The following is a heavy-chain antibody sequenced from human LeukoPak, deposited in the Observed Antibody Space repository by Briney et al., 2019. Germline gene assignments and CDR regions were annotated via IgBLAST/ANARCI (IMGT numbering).Heavy chain of an antibody. D-gene: IGHD6-6*01. V-gene: IGHV4-39*07. Sequence: PSETLSLTCTVSGGSISSSSYYWGWIRQPPGKGLEWIGSIYYSGSTYYNPSLKSRVTISVDTSKNQFSLKLSSVTAADTAVYYCARESSSNSNLDYWGQGTLVTVSS. CDR3: ARESSSNSNLDY. CDR1: GGSISSSSYY. J-gene: IGHJ4*02. CDR2: IYYSGST.